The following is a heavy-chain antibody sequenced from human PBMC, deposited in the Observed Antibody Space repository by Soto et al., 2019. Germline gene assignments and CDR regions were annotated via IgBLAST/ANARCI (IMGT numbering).Heavy chain of an antibody. V-gene: IGHV3-7*01. D-gene: IGHD6-19*01. CDR3: TRDVGWGDFDI. CDR2: IKDDGSEK. Sequence: EVQLVESGGGLVQPGGSLRLSCAASAFSFSNFWMAWVRQTPGKGPEWVATIKDDGSEKYYVDSLKGRFTVSRDNAENSLYLQMNSLRVEDTAIYYGTRDVGWGDFDIRGQGTMVIVSS. CDR1: AFSFSNFW. J-gene: IGHJ3*02.